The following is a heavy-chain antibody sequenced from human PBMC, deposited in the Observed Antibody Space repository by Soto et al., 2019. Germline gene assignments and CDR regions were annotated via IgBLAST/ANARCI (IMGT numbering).Heavy chain of an antibody. CDR1: GYTFTSYD. CDR2: MNPNSGNT. CDR3: ARKFIVVVVAATPYYYYYMDV. V-gene: IGHV1-8*01. D-gene: IGHD2-15*01. J-gene: IGHJ6*03. Sequence: ASVKVSCKASGYTFTSYDINWVRQATGQGLEWMGWMNPNSGNTGYAQKFQGRVTMTRNTSISTAYMELSSLRSEDTAVYYCARKFIVVVVAATPYYYYYMDVWG.